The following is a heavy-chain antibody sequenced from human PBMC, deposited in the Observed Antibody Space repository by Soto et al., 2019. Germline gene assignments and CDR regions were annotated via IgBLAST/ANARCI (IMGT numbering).Heavy chain of an antibody. J-gene: IGHJ1*01. V-gene: IGHV4-59*01. D-gene: IGHD1-26*01. CDR3: ARSLYSGSYSTGFAP. Sequence: GKGLEYIGYIYYSGSTNYNPSLKSRVTISVDTSKKQFSLKLSSVTAADTAVYYCARSLYSGSYSTGFAPRGKGTLV. CDR2: IYYSGST.